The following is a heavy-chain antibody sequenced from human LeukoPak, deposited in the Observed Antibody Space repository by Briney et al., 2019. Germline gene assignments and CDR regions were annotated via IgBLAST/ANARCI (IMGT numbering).Heavy chain of an antibody. Sequence: GGSLRLSCAASGFTFSNYWMHWVRQAPGKGLVWVSHISSEGSTTNCADSVKGRFTISRDNAKNTLFLQMNSLRAEDTAVYYCVRDRAAKWGQGTLVTVSA. CDR3: VRDRAAK. CDR2: ISSEGSTT. CDR1: GFTFSNYW. V-gene: IGHV3-74*01. J-gene: IGHJ4*02.